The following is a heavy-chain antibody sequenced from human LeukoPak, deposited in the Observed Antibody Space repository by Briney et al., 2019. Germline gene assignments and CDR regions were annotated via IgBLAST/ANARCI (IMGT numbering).Heavy chain of an antibody. CDR1: GGTFSSYA. D-gene: IGHD6-19*01. J-gene: IGHJ3*02. CDR2: INPNSGGT. Sequence: ASVKVSCKASGGTFSSYAISWVRQAPGQGLEWMGWINPNSGGTNYAQKFQGRVTMTRDTSISTAYMELSRLRSDDTAVYYCAREAREQWLVPDAFDIWGQGTMVTVSS. V-gene: IGHV1-2*02. CDR3: AREAREQWLVPDAFDI.